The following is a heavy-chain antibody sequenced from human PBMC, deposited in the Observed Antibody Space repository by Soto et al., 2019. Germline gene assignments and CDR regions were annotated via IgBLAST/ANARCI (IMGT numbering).Heavy chain of an antibody. Sequence: PSETLSLTCAVSGGSISSGGYSWSWIRQPPGKGLEWIGYIYHSGSTYYNPSLKSRATISVDRSKNQFSLKLSSVTAADTAVYYCAIGVGSTTFKNWFALWGQGNLVTVYS. J-gene: IGHJ5*02. CDR1: GGSISSGGYS. CDR3: AIGVGSTTFKNWFAL. D-gene: IGHD5-12*01. CDR2: IYHSGST. V-gene: IGHV4-30-2*01.